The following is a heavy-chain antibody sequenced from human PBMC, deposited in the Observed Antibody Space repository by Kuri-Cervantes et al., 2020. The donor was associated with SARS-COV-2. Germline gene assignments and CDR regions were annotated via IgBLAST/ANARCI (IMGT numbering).Heavy chain of an antibody. CDR3: ARNRGSGWPFFDY. CDR1: GFNFSTSD. Sequence: GESLKISCVASGFNFSTSDMHWVRQAPGKGLEWVTFISSDGKNKKCMASGKGRFTISRDNAKNSLYLQMNSLRAEDTAVYYCARNRGSGWPFFDYWGQGTLVTVSS. V-gene: IGHV3-30*03. CDR2: ISSDGKNK. J-gene: IGHJ4*02. D-gene: IGHD6-19*01.